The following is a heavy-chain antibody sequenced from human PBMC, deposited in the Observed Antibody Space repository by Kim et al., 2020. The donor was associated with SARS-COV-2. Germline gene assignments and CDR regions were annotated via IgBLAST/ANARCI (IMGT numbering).Heavy chain of an antibody. D-gene: IGHD2-2*01. CDR1: GFTFSGSA. Sequence: GGSLRLSCAASGFTFSGSAMHWVRQSSGKGLEWVGRIRSKANSYATAYAASVKGRFTISRDDSKNTAYLQMNSLKTEDTAVYYCTTSSTSFHRWFDPWGQGTLVTVSS. CDR3: TTSSTSFHRWFDP. J-gene: IGHJ5*02. CDR2: IRSKANSYAT. V-gene: IGHV3-73*01.